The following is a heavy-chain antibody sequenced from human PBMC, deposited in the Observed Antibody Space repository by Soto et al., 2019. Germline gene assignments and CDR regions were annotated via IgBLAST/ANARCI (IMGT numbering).Heavy chain of an antibody. CDR3: ARRVNYYDSSGYPNWFDP. J-gene: IGHJ5*02. D-gene: IGHD3-22*01. V-gene: IGHV4-39*01. CDR1: GGSISSSSYY. CDR2: IYYSGST. Sequence: PSETLSLTCTVSGGSISSSSYYWGWIRQPPGKGLEWIGSIYYSGSTYYNPSLKSRVTISADTSKNQFSLKLSSVTAADTAVYYCARRVNYYDSSGYPNWFDPWGQGTLVTVSS.